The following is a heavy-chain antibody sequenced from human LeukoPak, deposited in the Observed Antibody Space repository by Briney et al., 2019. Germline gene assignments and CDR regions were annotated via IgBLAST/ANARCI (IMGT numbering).Heavy chain of an antibody. CDR2: IYYSGST. CDR3: ARSDSSGWYGYYFDY. CDR1: GASISSYY. J-gene: IGHJ4*02. Sequence: PSETLSLTCTVSGASISSYYWSWIRQPPGKGLEWLGYIYYSGSTNYNPSLKSRVTISVDTSKNQFSLKLSSVTAADTAVYYCARSDSSGWYGYYFDYWGQGTLVTVSS. V-gene: IGHV4-59*01. D-gene: IGHD6-19*01.